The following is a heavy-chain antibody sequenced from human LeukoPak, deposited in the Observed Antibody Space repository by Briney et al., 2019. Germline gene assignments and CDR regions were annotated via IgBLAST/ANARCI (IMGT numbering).Heavy chain of an antibody. CDR3: ARVTMVATIDY. D-gene: IGHD4/OR15-4a*01. Sequence: ESGPALVKPTQTLTLTCTFSEFSLSTSAMRVSWIRQPPGKALEWLARIDWDDDKFYSTSLKTRLTISKDTSKNQVVLTMTNMDPVDTATYYCARVTMVATIDYWGQGTLVTVSS. CDR2: IDWDDDK. V-gene: IGHV2-70*04. J-gene: IGHJ4*02. CDR1: EFSLSTSAMR.